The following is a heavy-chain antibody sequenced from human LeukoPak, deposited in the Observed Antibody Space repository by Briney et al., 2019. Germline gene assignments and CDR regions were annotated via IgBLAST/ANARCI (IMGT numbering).Heavy chain of an antibody. Sequence: SVKVSCKASGGTFSSYAISWVRQAPGQGLERMGGIIPIFGTANYAQKFQGRVTITADESTSTAYMELSSLRSEDTAVYYCARDARFGYDILTGYHFDYWGQGTLVTVSS. CDR2: IIPIFGTA. CDR3: ARDARFGYDILTGYHFDY. CDR1: GGTFSSYA. V-gene: IGHV1-69*13. D-gene: IGHD3-9*01. J-gene: IGHJ4*02.